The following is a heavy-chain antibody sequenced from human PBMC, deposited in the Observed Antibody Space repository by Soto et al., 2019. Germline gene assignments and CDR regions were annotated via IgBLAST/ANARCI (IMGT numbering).Heavy chain of an antibody. CDR2: IIPILGTT. D-gene: IGHD3-22*01. CDR3: AREGYYDSSGYYPGWFHP. CDR1: EDTFRSYA. V-gene: IGHV1-69*06. Sequence: QVQLVQSGAEVKKPGSSVKVSCKASEDTFRSYAISWVRQAPGQGLEWMGGIIPILGTTNYAQKFQGRVTITADKSTSTAYLELSSLRSDDTAVYYCAREGYYDSSGYYPGWFHPWGQGTLVTVSS. J-gene: IGHJ5*02.